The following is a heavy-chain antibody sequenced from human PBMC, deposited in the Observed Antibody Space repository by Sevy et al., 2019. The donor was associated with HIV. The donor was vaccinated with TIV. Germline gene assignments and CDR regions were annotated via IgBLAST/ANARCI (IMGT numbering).Heavy chain of an antibody. V-gene: IGHV1-2*02. CDR3: ARLWFGYYFDY. J-gene: IGHJ4*02. CDR2: INPNRGGT. D-gene: IGHD3-10*01. CDR1: GYTFTGYY. Sequence: ASVKVSCKASGYTFTGYYMHWVRQAPGQGLEWMGWINPNRGGTNYAQKFQGRVTMTRDTSISTAYMELSRLRSDDTAVYYCARLWFGYYFDYWGQGTLVTVSS.